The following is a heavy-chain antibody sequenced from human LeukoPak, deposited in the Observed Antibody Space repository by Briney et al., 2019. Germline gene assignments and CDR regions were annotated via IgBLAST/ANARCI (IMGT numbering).Heavy chain of an antibody. V-gene: IGHV3-30*02. CDR1: GFTFSSSA. D-gene: IGHD2-8*02. CDR3: AKDGSWSCTD. CDR2: IAHHGNNK. J-gene: IGHJ4*02. Sequence: GGSLRLSCVASGFTFSSSAMHWVRQGPGKGLEWVAYIAHHGNNKYYADSVKGRFTVSRDNSKGSLYLQMNSLRADDTAVYYCAKDGSWSCTDWGQGTMVSVS.